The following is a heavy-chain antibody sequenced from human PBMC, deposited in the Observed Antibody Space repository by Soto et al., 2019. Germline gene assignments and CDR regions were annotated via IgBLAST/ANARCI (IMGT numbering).Heavy chain of an antibody. J-gene: IGHJ1*01. V-gene: IGHV1-18*01. CDR3: ARDLGEDCSGGSCYDGEYFLQ. CDR1: GYTFTSYG. Sequence: QVQLVQSGAEVKKPGASVKVSCKGSGYTFTSYGISWVRQAPGQGLEWMGWISGYNGNTNYAQKLQGRVTMTTDTSTSIAYMEVRSLRSDDTAVYYCARDLGEDCSGGSCYDGEYFLQWGQGTLVTVSS. D-gene: IGHD2-15*01. CDR2: ISGYNGNT.